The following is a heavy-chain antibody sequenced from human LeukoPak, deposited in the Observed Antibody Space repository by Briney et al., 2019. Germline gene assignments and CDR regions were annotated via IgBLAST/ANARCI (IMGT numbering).Heavy chain of an antibody. CDR3: ARGSGYSGRNDY. CDR1: GGTFSSYA. D-gene: IGHD5-12*01. Sequence: SVKVSCKASGGTFSSYAISWVQQAPGQGLEWMGGIIPIFGTANYAQKFQGRVTITTDESTSTAYMELSSLRSEDTAVYYCARGSGYSGRNDYWGQGTLVTVSS. J-gene: IGHJ4*02. CDR2: IIPIFGTA. V-gene: IGHV1-69*05.